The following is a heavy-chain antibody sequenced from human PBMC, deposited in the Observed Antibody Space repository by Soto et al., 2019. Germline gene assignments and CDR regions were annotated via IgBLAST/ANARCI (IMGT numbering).Heavy chain of an antibody. D-gene: IGHD5-18*01. Sequence: QVQLVESGGGVVQPGRSLRLSCAASGFTFSSYGMHWVRQAPGKGLEWVAVISYDGRNKYYADSVKGRFTISRDNSKNTLYLQMNSLRAEDTAVYYCAKDRDTAMVMGYWGQGTLVTVSS. J-gene: IGHJ4*02. CDR1: GFTFSSYG. CDR2: ISYDGRNK. V-gene: IGHV3-30*18. CDR3: AKDRDTAMVMGY.